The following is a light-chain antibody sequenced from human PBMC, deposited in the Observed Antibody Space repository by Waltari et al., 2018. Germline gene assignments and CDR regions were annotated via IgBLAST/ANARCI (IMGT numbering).Light chain of an antibody. V-gene: IGKV3-15*01. CDR3: QQYNNWPPWT. CDR2: GAS. Sequence: EIVMTQSPATLSVSPWERATLTCRASQSVSSNLAWYQQNPGQAPRLLIYGASTRATGIPARFSGSGSGTEFTLTISSLQSEDFAVYHCQQYNNWPPWTFGQGTKVEVK. CDR1: QSVSSN. J-gene: IGKJ1*01.